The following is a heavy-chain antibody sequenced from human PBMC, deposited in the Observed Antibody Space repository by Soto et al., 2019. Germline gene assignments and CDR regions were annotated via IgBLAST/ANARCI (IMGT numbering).Heavy chain of an antibody. Sequence: SVKVSCKASGFTFTSSAVQWVLQGRGQRLEWIGWIVVGSGDTNYAQKFQERVTITRDMSTSTAYMELSSLRSEDTAVYYCAVFGEVYGMDVWGQGTTVTVSS. D-gene: IGHD3-16*01. V-gene: IGHV1-58*01. CDR2: IVVGSGDT. CDR3: AVFGEVYGMDV. J-gene: IGHJ6*02. CDR1: GFTFTSSA.